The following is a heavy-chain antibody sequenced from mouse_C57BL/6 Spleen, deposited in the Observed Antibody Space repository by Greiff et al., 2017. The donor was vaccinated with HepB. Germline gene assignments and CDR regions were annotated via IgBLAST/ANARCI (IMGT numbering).Heavy chain of an antibody. CDR1: GYAFSSYW. Sequence: QVQLKQSGAELVKPGASVKISCKASGYAFSSYWMNWVKQRPGKGLEWIGQIYPGDGDTNYNGQFKGKATLTADKSSSTAYMQLSSLTSEDSAVYFCARGGYDYDGGYFDVWGTGTTVTVSS. V-gene: IGHV1-80*01. CDR2: IYPGDGDT. CDR3: ARGGYDYDGGYFDV. D-gene: IGHD2-4*01. J-gene: IGHJ1*03.